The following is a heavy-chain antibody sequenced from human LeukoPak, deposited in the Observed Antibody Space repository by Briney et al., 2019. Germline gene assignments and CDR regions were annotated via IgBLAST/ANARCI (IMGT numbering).Heavy chain of an antibody. CDR1: GSTFSSSG. J-gene: IGHJ4*02. V-gene: IGHV3-33*05. D-gene: IGHD6-13*01. CDR2: ISFDGSDL. Sequence: PGGSLRLSCTASGSTFSSSGMQWVREALGKGVERVALISFDGSDLFHVDSVKGRFTISIDNSKNTVYLQLDSLSAEDTAVYYCARRGTSSSWAHVDYWGQGALVTVSS. CDR3: ARRGTSSSWAHVDY.